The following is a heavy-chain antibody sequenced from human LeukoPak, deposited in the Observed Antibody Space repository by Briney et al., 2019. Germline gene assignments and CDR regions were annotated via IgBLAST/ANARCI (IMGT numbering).Heavy chain of an antibody. V-gene: IGHV1-69*13. Sequence: ASVKVSCKASGGTFSIYAISWVRQAPGQGLEWMGGIIPIFGTANYAQKFQGRVTITADESTSTAYMELSSLRSEDTAVYYCARDWGPLTTGVDYWGQGTLVTVSS. J-gene: IGHJ4*02. CDR2: IIPIFGTA. CDR1: GGTFSIYA. CDR3: ARDWGPLTTGVDY. D-gene: IGHD4-17*01.